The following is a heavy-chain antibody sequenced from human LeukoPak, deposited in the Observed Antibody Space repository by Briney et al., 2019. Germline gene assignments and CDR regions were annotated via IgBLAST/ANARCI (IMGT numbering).Heavy chain of an antibody. CDR3: ARSLYDSSGYYFDY. CDR1: GFTFSSYD. Sequence: GGSLRLSCAASGFTFSSYDMHWVRQATGEGLEWVSAIGTAGDTYYPGSVKGRFTISRENAKNSLYLQMNSLRAGDTAVYYCARSLYDSSGYYFDYWGQGTLVTVSS. D-gene: IGHD3-22*01. J-gene: IGHJ4*02. V-gene: IGHV3-13*01. CDR2: IGTAGDT.